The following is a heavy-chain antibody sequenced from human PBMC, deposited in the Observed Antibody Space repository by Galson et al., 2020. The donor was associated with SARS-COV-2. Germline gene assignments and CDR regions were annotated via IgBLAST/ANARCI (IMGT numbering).Heavy chain of an antibody. D-gene: IGHD3-10*01. CDR1: GGSISSSSYY. CDR2: IYYSGST. J-gene: IGHJ4*02. Sequence: ASETLSLTCTVSGGSISSSSYYWGWIRPPPGQGLEWLGSIYYSGSTYYNPSLKSRVTISVDTSKNQFSLKLSSVTAADTAVYYCARLSGSYYNDPVYKFDYWGQGTLVTVSS. CDR3: ARLSGSYYNDPVYKFDY. V-gene: IGHV4-39*01.